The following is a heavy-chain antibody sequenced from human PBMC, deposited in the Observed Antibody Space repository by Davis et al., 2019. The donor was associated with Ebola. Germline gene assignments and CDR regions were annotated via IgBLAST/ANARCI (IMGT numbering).Heavy chain of an antibody. V-gene: IGHV5-51*01. Sequence: KVSCKGYGYTFTSNWIVWVRQMPGKGLEWMGIIYPGDSDTRYSPSFQGQVTISADKSISTAYLQWSSLKASDTAMYYCARLLGSSGWAVIDYWGQGTLVTVSS. J-gene: IGHJ4*02. CDR3: ARLLGSSGWAVIDY. CDR1: GYTFTSNW. CDR2: IYPGDSDT. D-gene: IGHD6-19*01.